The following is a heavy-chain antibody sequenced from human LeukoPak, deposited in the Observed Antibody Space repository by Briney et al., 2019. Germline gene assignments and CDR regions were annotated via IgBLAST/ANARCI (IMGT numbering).Heavy chain of an antibody. J-gene: IGHJ4*02. CDR2: IYATGST. V-gene: IGHV4-4*07. Sequence: SETLSLTCDVSGDFIRSYWWGWVRQPAGKGLEWIGRIYATGSTKFNPSLKSRLTMSMDTSTNRISLNLTSVTAADTAISFCARQGYTASYYFLDFWSQGMLVTVSS. D-gene: IGHD1-26*01. CDR3: ARQGYTASYYFLDF. CDR1: GDFIRSYW.